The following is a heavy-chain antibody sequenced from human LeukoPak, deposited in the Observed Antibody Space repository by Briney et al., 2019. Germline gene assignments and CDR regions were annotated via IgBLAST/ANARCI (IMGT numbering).Heavy chain of an antibody. Sequence: AGGSLRLSCAASGFTFSSYWMHWVRQAPGKGLVWVSRINSDGSSTSYADSVKGRFTISRDNAKNTLYLQMNSLRAEDTAVYYCAKDPLYCSSTSCYLGYYYMDVWGKGTTVTVSS. D-gene: IGHD2-2*01. J-gene: IGHJ6*03. CDR1: GFTFSSYW. V-gene: IGHV3-74*01. CDR3: AKDPLYCSSTSCYLGYYYMDV. CDR2: INSDGSST.